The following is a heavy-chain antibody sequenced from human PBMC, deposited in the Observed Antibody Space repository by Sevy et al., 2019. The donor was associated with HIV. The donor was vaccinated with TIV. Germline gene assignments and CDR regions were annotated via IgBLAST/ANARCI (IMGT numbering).Heavy chain of an antibody. CDR3: VGADRPNQGDF. CDR2: IYSDGTT. Sequence: GGSLRLSCAASGFTVSRNFMSWIRQAPGKGLGWVSIIYSDGTTFYADSVKGGFTISRDNSRNTLYLQMNTLRAEDTAVYYCVGADRPNQGDFWGQGTLVTVSS. CDR1: GFTVSRNF. V-gene: IGHV3-53*01. J-gene: IGHJ4*02. D-gene: IGHD6-6*01.